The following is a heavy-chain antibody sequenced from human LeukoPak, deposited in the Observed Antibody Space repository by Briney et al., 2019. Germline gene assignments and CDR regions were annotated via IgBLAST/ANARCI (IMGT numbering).Heavy chain of an antibody. CDR2: ISTSGGNT. CDR1: GFTFSPYA. CDR3: SKGLAPTGTTHTAAGY. J-gene: IGHJ4*02. V-gene: IGHV3-23*01. D-gene: IGHD1-1*01. Sequence: GGSLRLSCTVSGFTFSPYAMRWVRQAPGKGLEWVSSISTSGGNTYYADSVKGRFTISRDNSKNTLYLQMNSLRAEDSGVYYCSKGLAPTGTTHTAAGYWGQGTLVTVSS.